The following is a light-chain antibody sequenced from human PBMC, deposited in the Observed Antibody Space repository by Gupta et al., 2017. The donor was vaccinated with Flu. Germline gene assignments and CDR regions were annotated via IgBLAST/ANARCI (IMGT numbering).Light chain of an antibody. V-gene: IGKV1-39*01. CDR3: QQSSKTPHT. Sequence: GENVVITGRASQTIGTDLNWYQQKPGGAPKRLIYDGARLHGGVPARFIGSGSGSDFTLTITSLQPEDFASYYCQQSSKTPHTFGQGT. J-gene: IGKJ2*01. CDR2: DGA. CDR1: QTIGTD.